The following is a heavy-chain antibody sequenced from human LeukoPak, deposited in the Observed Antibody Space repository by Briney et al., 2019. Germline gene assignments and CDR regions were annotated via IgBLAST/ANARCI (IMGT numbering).Heavy chain of an antibody. CDR3: AREGRYYDFWSGYLYYYYMDV. Sequence: SETLSFTCTVSGGSISGYYWSWIRQPPGKGLEWIGYIYYSGSTNYNPSLKSRVTISVDTSKNQFSLKLSSVTAADTAVYYCAREGRYYDFWSGYLYYYYMDVWGKGTTVTVSS. D-gene: IGHD3-3*01. J-gene: IGHJ6*03. CDR1: GGSISGYY. V-gene: IGHV4-59*01. CDR2: IYYSGST.